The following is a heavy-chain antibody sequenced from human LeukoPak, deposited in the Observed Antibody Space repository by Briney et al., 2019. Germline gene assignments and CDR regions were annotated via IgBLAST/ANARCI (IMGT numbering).Heavy chain of an antibody. V-gene: IGHV3-53*01. CDR3: AREVPHYYGSGGYKATYDRPYYCDY. J-gene: IGHJ4*02. D-gene: IGHD3-10*01. CDR1: GFSVSNNY. Sequence: GGSLRLSCAASGFSVSNNYMNWVRQAPGKGLEWVSVIYSGGSTYYADSVQGRFTISRDISKDTVYLQMNSLRAEDTAVYFCAREVPHYYGSGGYKATYDRPYYCDYWGQGTLVTVSS. CDR2: IYSGGST.